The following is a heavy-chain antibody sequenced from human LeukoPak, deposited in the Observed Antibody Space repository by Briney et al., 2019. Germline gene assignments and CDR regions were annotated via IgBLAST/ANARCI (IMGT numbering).Heavy chain of an antibody. V-gene: IGHV4-61*02. CDR1: GGSINSGNYY. CDR3: AREGAGYY. J-gene: IGHJ4*02. D-gene: IGHD1-26*01. Sequence: SETLCLTCTISGGSINSGNYYWNWIRQPAGKGLEWIGRIYTNGGIMYNPSLKSRVAISMDTSKNQFSLDLNSVTAADTAMYYCAREGAGYYWGQGTLVTVSS. CDR2: IYTNGGI.